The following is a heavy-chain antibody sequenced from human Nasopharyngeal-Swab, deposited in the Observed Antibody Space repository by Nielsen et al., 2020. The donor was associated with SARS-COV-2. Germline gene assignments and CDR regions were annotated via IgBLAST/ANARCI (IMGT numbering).Heavy chain of an antibody. V-gene: IGHV3-21*01. CDR3: ASGYDSGFDP. CDR1: GFAFSSYS. J-gene: IGHJ5*02. CDR2: ISSSSSYI. Sequence: GESLKISCAASGFAFSSYSMNWVRQAPGKGLEWVSSISSSSSYIYYADSVKGRFTISRDNAKNSLYLQMNSLRAEDTAVYYCASGYDSGFDPWGQGTLVTVSS. D-gene: IGHD5-12*01.